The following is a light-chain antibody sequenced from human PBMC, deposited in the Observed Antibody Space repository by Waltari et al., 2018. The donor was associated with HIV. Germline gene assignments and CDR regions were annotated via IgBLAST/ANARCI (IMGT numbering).Light chain of an antibody. CDR2: AAS. Sequence: DIQMTQSPSSLSASVGDTVTITCRASQGINNYLAWYQQRPGKVPKLLIYAASTLQSGVPSRFSGGGSGTHFTLTISSLQPEDVANYYCQKYNSAPYTFGQGTKLEI. J-gene: IGKJ2*01. CDR3: QKYNSAPYT. CDR1: QGINNY. V-gene: IGKV1-27*01.